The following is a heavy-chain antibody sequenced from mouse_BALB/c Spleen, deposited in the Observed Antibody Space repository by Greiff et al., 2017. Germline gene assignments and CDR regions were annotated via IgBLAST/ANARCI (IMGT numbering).Heavy chain of an antibody. J-gene: IGHJ3*01. CDR3: ARMGYCSSAWFAY. V-gene: IGHV5-6*01. CDR2: ISSGGSYT. Sequence: EVHLVESGGDLVKPGGSLKLSCAASGFTFSSYGMSWVRQTPDKRLEWVATISSGGSYTYYPDSVKGRFTISRDNAKNTLYLQMSSLKSEDTAMYYCARMGYCSSAWFAYWGQGTLVTVSA. CDR1: GFTFSSYG. D-gene: IGHD1-1*01.